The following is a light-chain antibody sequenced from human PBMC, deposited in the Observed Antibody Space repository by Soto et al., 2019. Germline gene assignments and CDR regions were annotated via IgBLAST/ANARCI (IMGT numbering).Light chain of an antibody. J-gene: IGKJ1*01. CDR3: RHHDQTPWT. V-gene: IGKV4-1*01. CDR2: WAS. Sequence: DVRVTFKNKFIQGILYSSNNKNYLAWYQQEPGQPPKALIYWASTRESGVPARFIVSRSGPHATLVSSSRLADDAVVYYRRHHDQTPWTFGQGTKVDIK. CDR1: QGILYSSNNKNY.